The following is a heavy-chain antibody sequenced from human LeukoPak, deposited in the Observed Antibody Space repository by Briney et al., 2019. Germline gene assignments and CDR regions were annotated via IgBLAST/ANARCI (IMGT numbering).Heavy chain of an antibody. Sequence: GGSLRLSCAASGFTVSSNYMSWVRQAPGKGLEWVSVIYSGGSTYYADSVKGRFTISRDNSKNTLYLQMNSLRAEHTAVYYCARSSGYYQTYFDYWGQGTLVTVSS. D-gene: IGHD3-22*01. J-gene: IGHJ4*02. CDR2: IYSGGST. V-gene: IGHV3-66*02. CDR3: ARSSGYYQTYFDY. CDR1: GFTVSSNY.